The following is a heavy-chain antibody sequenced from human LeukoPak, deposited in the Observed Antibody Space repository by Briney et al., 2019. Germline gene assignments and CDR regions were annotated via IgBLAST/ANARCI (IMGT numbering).Heavy chain of an antibody. J-gene: IGHJ6*03. V-gene: IGHV1-2*02. Sequence: GASVKVSCKASGYTFTSYAMNWVRQAPGQGLEWMGWINPNSGGTNYAQKFQGRVTMTRDTSISTAYMELSRLRSDDTAVYYCARDRDGSGYYYDHYMDVWGKGTTVTISS. CDR1: GYTFTSYA. CDR2: INPNSGGT. D-gene: IGHD3-22*01. CDR3: ARDRDGSGYYYDHYMDV.